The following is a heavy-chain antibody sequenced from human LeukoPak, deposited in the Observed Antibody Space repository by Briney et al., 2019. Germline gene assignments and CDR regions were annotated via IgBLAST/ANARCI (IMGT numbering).Heavy chain of an antibody. CDR3: TRVGSYGSGANYYVMDV. Sequence: PGGSLRLSCAATGFNVSSNQMSWVRQAPGKGLEWVSVIYSGGSTQYADSVKGRFTISRDNARNTLYLQMNSVRVEDTAIYYCTRVGSYGSGANYYVMDVWGQGTTVTVSS. D-gene: IGHD3-10*01. CDR2: IYSGGST. V-gene: IGHV3-53*01. J-gene: IGHJ6*02. CDR1: GFNVSSNQ.